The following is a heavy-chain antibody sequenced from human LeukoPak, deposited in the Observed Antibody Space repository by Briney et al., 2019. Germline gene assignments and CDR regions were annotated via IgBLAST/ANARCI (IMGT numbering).Heavy chain of an antibody. CDR3: ARQGSGNYLSPVNY. D-gene: IGHD1-26*01. CDR1: GGSISSSSYY. Sequence: PSETLSLTCTISGGSISSSSYYWGWIRQPPGKGLEWIGTIYYSGSTYYNPSLKSRVTISVDTSKNQFSLKLSSVTAADTAVYYCARQGSGNYLSPVNYWGQGTLVTVSS. CDR2: IYYSGST. V-gene: IGHV4-39*01. J-gene: IGHJ4*02.